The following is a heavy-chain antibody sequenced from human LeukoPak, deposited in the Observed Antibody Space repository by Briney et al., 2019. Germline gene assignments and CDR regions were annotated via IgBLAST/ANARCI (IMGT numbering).Heavy chain of an antibody. Sequence: GRSLRLSCAASGFTFSSYGMHWVRQAPGKGLEWVAVIWYGGSNKYYADSVKGRFTISRDNSKNTLYLQMNSLRAEDTAVYYCAKGYYDFWSGYPPTLIDYWGQGTLVTVSS. D-gene: IGHD3-3*01. CDR3: AKGYYDFWSGYPPTLIDY. J-gene: IGHJ4*02. CDR1: GFTFSSYG. V-gene: IGHV3-30*18. CDR2: IWYGGSNK.